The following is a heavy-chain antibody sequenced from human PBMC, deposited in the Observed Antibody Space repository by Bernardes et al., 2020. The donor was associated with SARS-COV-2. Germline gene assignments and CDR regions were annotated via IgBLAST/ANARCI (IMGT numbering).Heavy chain of an antibody. V-gene: IGHV1-2*02. CDR3: ARGVEMATIQRGRDNWFDP. CDR2: INPNSGGT. J-gene: IGHJ5*02. D-gene: IGHD5-12*01. Sequence: ASVKVSCKASGYTFTGYYMHWVRQAPGQGLEWMGWINPNSGGTNYAQKFQGRVTMTRDTSISTAYMELSRLRSDDTAVYYCARGVEMATIQRGRDNWFDPWGQGTLVTVSS. CDR1: GYTFTGYY.